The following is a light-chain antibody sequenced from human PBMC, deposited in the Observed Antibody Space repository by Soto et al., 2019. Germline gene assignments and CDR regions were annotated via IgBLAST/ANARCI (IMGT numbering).Light chain of an antibody. V-gene: IGKV1-8*01. Sequence: IRMYHSPAAFSASTGDRVTITCRASQGISSYLAWYQQKPGKAPKLLIYAASTLQSGVPSRFSGSGSGTDFTLTISCLQSEDFATYYCQQYYSYPRPFGQGTKADTK. J-gene: IGKJ1*01. CDR1: QGISSY. CDR2: AAS. CDR3: QQYYSYPRP.